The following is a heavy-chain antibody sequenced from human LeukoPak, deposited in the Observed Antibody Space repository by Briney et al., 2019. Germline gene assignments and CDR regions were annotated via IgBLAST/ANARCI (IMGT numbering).Heavy chain of an antibody. CDR1: GDSISSYY. J-gene: IGHJ4*02. CDR3: ARHYGSGKPWFDY. V-gene: IGHV4-39*07. CDR2: IYYSGST. D-gene: IGHD3-10*01. Sequence: SETLSLTCTVSGDSISSYYWGWIRQPPGKGLEWIGSIYYSGSTYYNPSLKSRVTISVDTSKNQFSLKLSSVTAADTAVYYCARHYGSGKPWFDYWGQGTLVTVSS.